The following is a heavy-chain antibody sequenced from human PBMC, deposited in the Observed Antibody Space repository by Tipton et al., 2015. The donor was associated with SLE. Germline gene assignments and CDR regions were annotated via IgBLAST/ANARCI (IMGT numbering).Heavy chain of an antibody. D-gene: IGHD2-2*01. J-gene: IGHJ6*02. Sequence: TLSLTCTVSGGSISSSSYYWGWIRQPPGKGLEWIGSIYYSGSTYYNPSLKSRVTISVDTSKNQFSLKLSSVTAADTAVYYCARHMPDDARGMDVWGQGTTVTVSS. CDR2: IYYSGST. CDR3: ARHMPDDARGMDV. V-gene: IGHV4-39*07. CDR1: GGSISSSSYY.